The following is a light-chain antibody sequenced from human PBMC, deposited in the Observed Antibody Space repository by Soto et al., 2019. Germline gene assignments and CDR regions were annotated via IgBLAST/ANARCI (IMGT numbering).Light chain of an antibody. CDR3: QQRSNWGLT. Sequence: EIVLTQSPATLSLSPGERATLSCRASQSVSSYLAWYQQKPGQAPRLLIYDASNRATGIPARFSGSASGTDLTLTISRLEPEDFAVYYCQQRSNWGLTFGGGTKVELK. J-gene: IGKJ4*01. V-gene: IGKV3-11*01. CDR2: DAS. CDR1: QSVSSY.